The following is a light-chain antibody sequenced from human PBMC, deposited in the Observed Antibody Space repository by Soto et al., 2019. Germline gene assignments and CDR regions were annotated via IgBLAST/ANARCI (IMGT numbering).Light chain of an antibody. Sequence: DIVMTHSPLSLPVTPGEPASISCRSSQSLLHSNGYNYLDWYLQKPRQSPQLLIYLGSNRASGVPDRFSGSGSGTDFTLKISRVEAEDVGVYYCMQALQTPLTFDGGTKVEIK. CDR2: LGS. CDR3: MQALQTPLT. CDR1: QSLLHSNGYNY. V-gene: IGKV2-28*01. J-gene: IGKJ4*01.